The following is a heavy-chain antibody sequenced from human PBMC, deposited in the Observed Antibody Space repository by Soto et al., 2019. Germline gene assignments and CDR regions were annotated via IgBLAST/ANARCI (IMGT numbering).Heavy chain of an antibody. V-gene: IGHV4-59*01. J-gene: IGHJ5*02. CDR3: ARDVIGAPSYFDP. D-gene: IGHD1-26*01. Sequence: SETLALTCTVSGGSLGSYYWSWIRQPPGKGLEWIGYVYYSGTTNYNPFLKSRVTLSLDKSKKQFYLEMNSVTAADTAAYYCARDVIGAPSYFDPWGQWTRVTVSS. CDR1: GGSLGSYY. CDR2: VYYSGTT.